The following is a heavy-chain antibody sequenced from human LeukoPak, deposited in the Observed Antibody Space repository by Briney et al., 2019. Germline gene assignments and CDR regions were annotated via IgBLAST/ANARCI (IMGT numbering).Heavy chain of an antibody. Sequence: GASVKVSCKASGYTFTSYGISWVRQATGQGLEWMGWMNPNSGNTGYAQKFQGRVTITRNTSISTAYMELSSLRSEDTAVYYCARGSSGTTFDYWGQGTLVTVSS. CDR2: MNPNSGNT. V-gene: IGHV1-8*03. CDR3: ARGSSGTTFDY. J-gene: IGHJ4*02. D-gene: IGHD1-14*01. CDR1: GYTFTSYG.